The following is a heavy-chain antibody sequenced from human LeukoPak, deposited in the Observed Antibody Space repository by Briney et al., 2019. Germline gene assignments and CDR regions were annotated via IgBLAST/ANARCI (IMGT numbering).Heavy chain of an antibody. V-gene: IGHV4-34*01. CDR1: GGSFSGYY. J-gene: IGHJ3*02. Sequence: TSQTLSLTCAVYGGSFSGYYWSWIRQPPGKGLEWIGEINHSGSTNYNPSLKSRVTISVDTSKNQFSLKLSSVTAADTAVYYCARRVGYYGSLWAFDIWGQGTMVTVSS. CDR2: INHSGST. CDR3: ARRVGYYGSLWAFDI. D-gene: IGHD3-10*01.